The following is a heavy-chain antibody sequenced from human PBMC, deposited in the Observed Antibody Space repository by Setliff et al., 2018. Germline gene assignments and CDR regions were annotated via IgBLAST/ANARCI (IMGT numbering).Heavy chain of an antibody. CDR3: AREGVVTRSSTDYRYYMDV. J-gene: IGHJ6*03. Sequence: SVKVSCKASGGTFRSYGISWVRQAPGQGLEWMGGTIPSFGSTNYAQKFQDRVTIITDESTSTAYMELSSLRTEDTAVYYCAREGVVTRSSTDYRYYMDVWGKGTTVTVSS. V-gene: IGHV1-69*05. CDR1: GGTFRSYG. D-gene: IGHD3-3*01. CDR2: TIPSFGST.